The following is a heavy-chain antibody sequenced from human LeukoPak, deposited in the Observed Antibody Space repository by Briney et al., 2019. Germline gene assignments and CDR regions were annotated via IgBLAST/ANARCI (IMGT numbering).Heavy chain of an antibody. CDR3: VREARGYHYTYFYY. CDR2: ISSGFHT. Sequence: PGGSLRLSCIGSGFTLGRHDMRWVRQTTGEGLEWVAAISSGFHTFYAASVKGRFSVSRDDAKNYLYLQMNSLRAGDTALYYCVREARGYHYTYFYYCGQGTLVTVSS. J-gene: IGHJ4*02. CDR1: GFTLGRHD. V-gene: IGHV3-13*01. D-gene: IGHD5-18*01.